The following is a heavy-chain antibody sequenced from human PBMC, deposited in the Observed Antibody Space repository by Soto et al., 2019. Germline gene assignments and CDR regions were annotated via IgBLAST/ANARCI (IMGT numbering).Heavy chain of an antibody. V-gene: IGHV3-49*03. CDR2: IRSNIYDETT. J-gene: IGHJ5*02. CDR1: GFTFRDYA. Sequence: GGSLRLSCIASGFTFRDYAISWFRQAPGRGLQWVSFIRSNIYDETTEYAASVKGRFTISRDDAKNSLSLHMSSLRTDDTAVYYCAVSNPSSPFSPWGQGTLVTVSS. CDR3: AVSNPSSPFSP. D-gene: IGHD6-6*01.